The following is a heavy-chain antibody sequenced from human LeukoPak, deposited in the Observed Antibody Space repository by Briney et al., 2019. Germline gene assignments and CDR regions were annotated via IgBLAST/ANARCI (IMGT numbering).Heavy chain of an antibody. CDR3: VREDTPATANY. CDR2: INSKGDKT. Sequence: GGSLRLSCSVCGFTFRSCTMHWVRQAPGKGLESVSSINSKGDKTYYADSEKGRFTISRDSSKNTMYVQRSSLRPEDTAVYYCVREDTPATANYWGQGTLVTISS. D-gene: IGHD2-21*02. V-gene: IGHV3-64*05. J-gene: IGHJ4*02. CDR1: GFTFRSCT.